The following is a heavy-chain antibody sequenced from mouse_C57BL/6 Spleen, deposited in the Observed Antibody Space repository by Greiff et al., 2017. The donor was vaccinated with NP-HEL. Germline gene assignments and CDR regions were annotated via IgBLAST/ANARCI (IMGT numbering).Heavy chain of an antibody. Sequence: QVQLQQPGAELVKPGASVKVSCKASGYTFTSYWMHWVKQRPGQGLEWIGRIHPSDSDTNYNQKFKGKATLTVDTSSSTAYMQLSSLTSEVSAVYYGAIEGSSSGYYYFDYWGQGTTLTVSS. V-gene: IGHV1-74*01. CDR3: AIEGSSSGYYYFDY. D-gene: IGHD3-2*02. CDR1: GYTFTSYW. J-gene: IGHJ2*01. CDR2: IHPSDSDT.